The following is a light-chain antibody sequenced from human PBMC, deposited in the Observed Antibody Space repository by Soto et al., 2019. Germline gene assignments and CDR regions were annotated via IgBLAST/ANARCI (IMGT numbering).Light chain of an antibody. V-gene: IGLV1-44*01. CDR3: AAWDDSLNGHGV. CDR1: SSNIGSNT. CDR2: SNN. Sequence: QSALTQPPSASGTPGQRVTISCSGSSSNIGSNTVNWYQQLPGTAPKLLIYSNNQRPSGVPDRFSGSKSGTSASLAISGLQSEDEADYYCAAWDDSLNGHGVFGGGTKLTVL. J-gene: IGLJ3*02.